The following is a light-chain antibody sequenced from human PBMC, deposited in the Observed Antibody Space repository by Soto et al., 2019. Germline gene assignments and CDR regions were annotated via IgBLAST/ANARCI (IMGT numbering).Light chain of an antibody. V-gene: IGLV2-8*01. Sequence: QSALTQPPSASGSPGQSVTISCTGTSSDVGGYHYVSLYQQHPGKAPKLMIYEVSKRPSGVPDRFSGSKSGNTASLTVSGLQAEDEAEYYCSSYAGSNNWVCGGGTKLTVL. CDR1: SSDVGGYHY. CDR2: EVS. J-gene: IGLJ3*02. CDR3: SSYAGSNNWV.